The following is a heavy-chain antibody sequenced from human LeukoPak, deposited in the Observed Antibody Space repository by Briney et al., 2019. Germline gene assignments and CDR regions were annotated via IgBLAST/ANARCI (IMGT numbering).Heavy chain of an antibody. Sequence: PSETLSLTCTVSGGSISRYYWSWIRQPPGKGLEWIGYIYYSGSTNYNPSLKSRVTISVDTSKNQFSLKLSSVTAADTAVYYCARSTYDFALGYWGQGTLVTVSS. CDR2: IYYSGST. CDR1: GGSISRYY. D-gene: IGHD3/OR15-3a*01. CDR3: ARSTYDFALGY. V-gene: IGHV4-59*01. J-gene: IGHJ4*02.